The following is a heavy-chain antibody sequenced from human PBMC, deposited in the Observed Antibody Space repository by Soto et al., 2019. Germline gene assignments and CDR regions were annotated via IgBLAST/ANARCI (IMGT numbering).Heavy chain of an antibody. J-gene: IGHJ6*03. CDR2: IWYDGSNK. V-gene: IGHV3-33*01. CDR3: ARDSHSINYYCYYMDV. CDR1: GFTFSSYG. Sequence: QVQLVESGGGVVQPGRSLRLSCAASGFTFSSYGMHWDRQAPGKGLEWVAVIWYDGSNKYYADSVKGRFTISRDNSKNTLDLQMNSLRAEDTAVYYCARDSHSINYYCYYMDVWGKGTTVTVSS. D-gene: IGHD4-4*01.